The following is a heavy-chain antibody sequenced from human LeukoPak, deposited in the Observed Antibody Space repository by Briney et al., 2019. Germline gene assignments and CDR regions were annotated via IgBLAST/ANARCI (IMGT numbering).Heavy chain of an antibody. CDR1: GFTFSSHW. D-gene: IGHD6-13*01. J-gene: IGHJ4*02. CDR3: TREREQQSDY. V-gene: IGHV3-74*01. Sequence: GGSLRLSCTASGFTFSSHWMHWVRQAPGKGLVWVSRIDGDGCNTRYADSVKGRFTISRDNAKNTVYLQMNNLRAEDTAVYYCTREREQQSDYWGQGTLVTVSS. CDR2: IDGDGCNT.